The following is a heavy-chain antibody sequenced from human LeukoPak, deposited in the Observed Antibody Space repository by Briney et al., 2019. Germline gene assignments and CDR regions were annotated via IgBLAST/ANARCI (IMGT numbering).Heavy chain of an antibody. D-gene: IGHD2-21*01. Sequence: PGRPLRLSCAASGFTFTRYTMHWVRQAPGKGLEWVAVVLYDGSNKYYADSVKGRFTLSRDNSKNTLSLQMNTLRADDTAVYYCVRDNYGGILDFWGQGTLVTVSS. J-gene: IGHJ4*02. CDR2: VLYDGSNK. CDR3: VRDNYGGILDF. V-gene: IGHV3-30*04. CDR1: GFTFTRYT.